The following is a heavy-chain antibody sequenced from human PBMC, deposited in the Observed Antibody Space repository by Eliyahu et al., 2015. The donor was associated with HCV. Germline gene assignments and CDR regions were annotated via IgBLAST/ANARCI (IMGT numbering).Heavy chain of an antibody. Sequence: EGQLVESGGGLVXPGRSVRXXCLVXXFTYDDHVIXWVRQXPGKGLXWVSGFHMIDGSVGYADSVKGRFTISRDKAKKSVYLEMNSLRVDDTGLYYCIKDLIPGGADVWGQGTTVTVSS. CDR2: FHMIDGSV. V-gene: IGHV3-9*01. D-gene: IGHD3-16*01. CDR3: IKDLIPGGADV. CDR1: XFTYDDHV. J-gene: IGHJ6*02.